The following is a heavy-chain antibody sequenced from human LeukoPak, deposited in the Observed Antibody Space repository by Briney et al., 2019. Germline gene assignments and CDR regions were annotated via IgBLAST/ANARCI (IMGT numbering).Heavy chain of an antibody. CDR2: IIPIFGTA. D-gene: IGHD4-17*01. V-gene: IGHV1-69*13. CDR3: ARSNNDGDYLGVGFDY. Sequence: ASVKVSCKASGGTFISYAISWVRQAPGQGLEWMGGIIPIFGTANYAQKFQGRVTITADESTSTAYMELSSLRSEDTAVYYCARSNNDGDYLGVGFDYWGQGTLVTVSS. CDR1: GGTFISYA. J-gene: IGHJ4*02.